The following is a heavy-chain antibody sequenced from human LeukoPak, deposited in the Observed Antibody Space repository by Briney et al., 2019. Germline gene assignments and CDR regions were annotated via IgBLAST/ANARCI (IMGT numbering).Heavy chain of an antibody. D-gene: IGHD6-19*01. CDR1: GFTVSRNY. Sequence: GGSLRLSCAASGFTVSRNYMSWVRQAPGKGLEWVSIIYSDGSTYNADSVKGRFTISRDSSKNTLYFQMDSLRAEDTAVYYCARGPIAVAGTPSIYQHWGQGTLVTVSS. V-gene: IGHV3-66*01. J-gene: IGHJ1*01. CDR2: IYSDGST. CDR3: ARGPIAVAGTPSIYQH.